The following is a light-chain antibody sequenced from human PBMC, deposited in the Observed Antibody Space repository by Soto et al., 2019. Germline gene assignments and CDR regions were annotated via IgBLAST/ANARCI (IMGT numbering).Light chain of an antibody. CDR3: QHYNSYSEA. CDR2: KAS. J-gene: IGKJ1*01. Sequence: DIQMTQSPSTLSGSVGDRVTITCWASQTISSWLAWYQQKPGKAPKLLIYKASTLKGGFPSRFSGSGSGTEFTLTISSLQPDDFATYYCQHYNSYSEAFGQGTKVDIK. CDR1: QTISSW. V-gene: IGKV1-5*03.